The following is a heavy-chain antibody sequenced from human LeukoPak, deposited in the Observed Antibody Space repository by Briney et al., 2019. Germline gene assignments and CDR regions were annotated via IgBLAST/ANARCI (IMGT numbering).Heavy chain of an antibody. CDR2: IWNDGTNK. J-gene: IGHJ4*02. Sequence: PGGSLRLSCAAPGFTFSSYGMHWVRQAPGKGLEWVAVIWNDGTNKYYADSVKGQFTISRDNSKNTLYLQMNSLRAEDTAVYYCARDLYADYVWGSFDYWGQGTLVTVSS. CDR1: GFTFSSYG. V-gene: IGHV3-33*01. CDR3: ARDLYADYVWGSFDY. D-gene: IGHD3-16*01.